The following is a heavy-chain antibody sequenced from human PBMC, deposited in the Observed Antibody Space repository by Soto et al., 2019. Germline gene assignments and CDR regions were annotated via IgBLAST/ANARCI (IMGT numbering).Heavy chain of an antibody. D-gene: IGHD3-22*01. CDR2: ISYDGSNK. V-gene: IGHV3-30*18. Sequence: GGSLRLSCAASGFSFSTYGIHWVRQAPGKGLEWVAVISYDGSNKHYADSVKGRFTISRDNSKNTLYLQMNSLRTEDTAVYYCAKKNRGYYYDSSSIDYWGQGTLVTVSS. J-gene: IGHJ4*02. CDR3: AKKNRGYYYDSSSIDY. CDR1: GFSFSTYG.